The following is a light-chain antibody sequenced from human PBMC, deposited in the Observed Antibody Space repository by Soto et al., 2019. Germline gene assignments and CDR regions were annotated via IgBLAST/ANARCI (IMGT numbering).Light chain of an antibody. Sequence: DIQMTQSPSTLSASVGDRVTITCRASQSISSWLAWYQQKPGKAPKLLIYKASSLESGVPSRFSGSGSGTEFTLTISSLQPDGFATYYCQQYNSYRRTFGQGTKVDIK. J-gene: IGKJ1*01. CDR1: QSISSW. CDR2: KAS. CDR3: QQYNSYRRT. V-gene: IGKV1-5*03.